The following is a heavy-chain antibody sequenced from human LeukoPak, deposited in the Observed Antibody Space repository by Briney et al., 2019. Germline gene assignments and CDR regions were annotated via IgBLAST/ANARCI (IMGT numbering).Heavy chain of an antibody. Sequence: SVKVSCKASGGTFSSYAISWVREAPGQGLEWMGRIIPILGIANYAQKFQGRVTITADKSTSTAYMELSSLRSEDTAVYYCARSNVDIVATTTLNYWGQGTLVTVSS. CDR1: GGTFSSYA. CDR3: ARSNVDIVATTTLNY. CDR2: IIPILGIA. V-gene: IGHV1-69*04. J-gene: IGHJ4*02. D-gene: IGHD5-12*01.